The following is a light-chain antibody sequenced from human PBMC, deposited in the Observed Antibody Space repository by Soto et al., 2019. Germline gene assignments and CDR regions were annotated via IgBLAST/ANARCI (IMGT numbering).Light chain of an antibody. CDR1: SSDIGDYNY. J-gene: IGLJ1*01. CDR2: EVT. Sequence: QSMLPQPPSASWSPGHSVTFSCTGTSSDIGDYNYVSWYQQHPGKAPKLMIYEVTKRPSGVADRFSGSKSGNTASLTVSGLQADDEADYYCSSYAGNNNYVFGTGTKVTVL. CDR3: SSYAGNNNYV. V-gene: IGLV2-8*01.